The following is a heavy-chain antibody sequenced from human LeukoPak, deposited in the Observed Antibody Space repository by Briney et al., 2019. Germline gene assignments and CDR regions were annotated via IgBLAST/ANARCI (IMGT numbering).Heavy chain of an antibody. Sequence: PGGSLRLSCAASGFTFSSYAMSWVRQAPGKGLEWVSAISGSGGSTYYADSVKGRFTISRDNSKNTLYLQTNSLRAEDTAVYYCAKDRRFLEWLTGFDYWGQGTLVTVSS. J-gene: IGHJ4*02. CDR3: AKDRRFLEWLTGFDY. CDR1: GFTFSSYA. CDR2: ISGSGGST. D-gene: IGHD3-3*01. V-gene: IGHV3-23*01.